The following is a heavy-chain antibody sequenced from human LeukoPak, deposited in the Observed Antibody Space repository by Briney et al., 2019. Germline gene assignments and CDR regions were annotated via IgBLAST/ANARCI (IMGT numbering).Heavy chain of an antibody. CDR2: MNPNSGNT. Sequence: GASVKVSCKASGYTFTSYDINWVRQATGQGLEWMGWMNPNSGNTGYAQKFQGRVTMTRNTSISTAYMELSSLRAEDTALYYCAKVYYDSSAYYRGSLLNYFDYWGQGTLVTVSS. J-gene: IGHJ4*02. V-gene: IGHV1-8*01. CDR1: GYTFTSYD. CDR3: AKVYYDSSAYYRGSLLNYFDY. D-gene: IGHD3-22*01.